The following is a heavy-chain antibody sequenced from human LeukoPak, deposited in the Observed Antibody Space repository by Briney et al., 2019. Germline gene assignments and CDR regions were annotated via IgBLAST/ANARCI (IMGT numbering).Heavy chain of an antibody. CDR1: GGSFSSGSYY. CDR2: IYTSGNT. V-gene: IGHV4-61*02. CDR3: ARLDSTSYYYYYYLDV. J-gene: IGHJ6*03. Sequence: PSETLSLTCTVSGGSFSSGSYYWRWIRQPAGKGLEWIGRIYTSGNTNYNPSLKGRVTISLDTSKNQFSLSLTSVTAADTAVYYCARLDSTSYYYYYYLDVWGQGTTVTVSS. D-gene: IGHD6-6*01.